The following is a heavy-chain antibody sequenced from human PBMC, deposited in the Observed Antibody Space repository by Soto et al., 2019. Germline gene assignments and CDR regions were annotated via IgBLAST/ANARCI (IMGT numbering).Heavy chain of an antibody. CDR1: GYTFTNNG. Sequence: ASVKVTCKASGYTFTNNGINWVRQAAGQGLEWMAWMNPNNGDTGYAQKFQGRVTMTRDTSISTAYMELTDLSPDDTAVYFCVRAGDSMATISHWGQGTLVSVHS. CDR2: MNPNNGDT. J-gene: IGHJ4*02. D-gene: IGHD5-12*01. CDR3: VRAGDSMATISH. V-gene: IGHV1-8*01.